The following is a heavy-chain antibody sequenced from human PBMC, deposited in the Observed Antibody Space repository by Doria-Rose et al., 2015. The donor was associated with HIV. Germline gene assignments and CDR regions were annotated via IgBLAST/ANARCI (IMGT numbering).Heavy chain of an antibody. Sequence: MHWVRQATGKGLEWVSAIGTGGDTYYPGSVKGRFTISRENARNSLYLQMNSLRAGDTAVYYCARAFDNWNYDYWGQGTLVTVSS. V-gene: IGHV3-13*01. CDR2: IGTGGDT. J-gene: IGHJ4*02. CDR3: ARAFDNWNYDY. D-gene: IGHD1-20*01.